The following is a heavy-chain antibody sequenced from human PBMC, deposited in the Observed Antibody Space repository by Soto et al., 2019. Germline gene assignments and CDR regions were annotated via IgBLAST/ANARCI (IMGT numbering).Heavy chain of an antibody. CDR3: AKDRRAGGNSASYIAF. CDR1: VFKSSNYA. CDR2: ISATGGGT. J-gene: IGHJ4*02. D-gene: IGHD3-16*01. V-gene: IGHV3-23*01. Sequence: VGSLRLSCASSVFKSSNYAMSCVRHSPGKWLEWVSLISATGGGTYYADSVKGRFTISRDNSHNTLYLQVHSLTAEDTAVYYCAKDRRAGGNSASYIAFRAQGPQATVS.